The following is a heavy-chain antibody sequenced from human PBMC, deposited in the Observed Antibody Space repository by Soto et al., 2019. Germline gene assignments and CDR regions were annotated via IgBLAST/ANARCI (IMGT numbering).Heavy chain of an antibody. CDR1: GFTFSSYW. CDR2: IKQDGSEK. D-gene: IGHD6-19*01. V-gene: IGHV3-7*01. CDR3: ARVAYGNGWIFDH. Sequence: LRLSCAASGFTFSSYWMSWVRQAPGKGLEWVANIKQDGSEKYYVDSVKGRFTLSRDNAQNSLQLQMNSLRAEDTAIYFCARVAYGNGWIFDHWGQGTLVTVSS. J-gene: IGHJ4*01.